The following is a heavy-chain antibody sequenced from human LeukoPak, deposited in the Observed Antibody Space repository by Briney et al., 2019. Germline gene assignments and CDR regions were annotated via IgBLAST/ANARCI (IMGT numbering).Heavy chain of an antibody. CDR1: GYSFTNYW. CDR3: ARHESSSGYLGAFDI. Sequence: GESLKISFKASGYSFTNYWIAWVRQMPGKGLEWTGIIYPGDSDTRYSPSFQDQVTISADKSITTAYMQWSSLKASDTAMYYCARHESSSGYLGAFDIWGQGTMVTVSS. J-gene: IGHJ3*02. CDR2: IYPGDSDT. V-gene: IGHV5-51*01. D-gene: IGHD3-22*01.